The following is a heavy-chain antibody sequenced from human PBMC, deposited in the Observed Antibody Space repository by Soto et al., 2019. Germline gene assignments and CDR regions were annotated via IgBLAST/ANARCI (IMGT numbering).Heavy chain of an antibody. CDR1: GFTFTSYW. Sequence: GESLKISCKGSGFTFTSYWIAWVRQMPGKGLEWMGIIYPGDSDSSYSPSFQGQVTISADKSINTAYLHWSSLKASDTAIYYCAKHEGYCSTTTCSNSDYWGPGPLVTVS. CDR3: AKHEGYCSTTTCSNSDY. J-gene: IGHJ4*02. CDR2: IYPGDSDS. V-gene: IGHV5-51*01. D-gene: IGHD2-2*01.